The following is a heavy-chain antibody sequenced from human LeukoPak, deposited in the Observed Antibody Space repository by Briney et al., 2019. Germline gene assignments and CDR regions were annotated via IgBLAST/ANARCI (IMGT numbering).Heavy chain of an antibody. D-gene: IGHD2-8*01. CDR1: GGAISSYY. CDR3: ARVGNGHFDY. Sequence: SETLSLTCIVSGGAISSYYGSWIRQPPGKTLEWIGYVYYSGNTNYSPSLKSRLTISIDTSKNQFSLKLSSVTAADTAVYYCARVGNGHFDYWGQGTLVTVSS. CDR2: VYYSGNT. J-gene: IGHJ4*02. V-gene: IGHV4-59*01.